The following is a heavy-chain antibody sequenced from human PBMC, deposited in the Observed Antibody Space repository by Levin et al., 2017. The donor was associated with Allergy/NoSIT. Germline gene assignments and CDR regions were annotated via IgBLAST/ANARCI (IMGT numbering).Heavy chain of an antibody. J-gene: IGHJ3*02. Sequence: GESLKISCAASGFTFSNAWMSWVRQAPGKGLEWVGRIKSKTDGGTTDYAAPVKGRFTISRDDSKNTLYLQMNSLKTEDTAVYYCTTGLVVIRAFDIWGQGTMVTVSS. CDR3: TTGLVVIRAFDI. V-gene: IGHV3-15*01. D-gene: IGHD3-22*01. CDR2: IKSKTDGGTT. CDR1: GFTFSNAW.